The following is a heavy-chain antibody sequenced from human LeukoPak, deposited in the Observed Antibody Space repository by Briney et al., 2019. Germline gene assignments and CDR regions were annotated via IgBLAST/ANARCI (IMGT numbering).Heavy chain of an antibody. Sequence: GGSLRLSCAASGFSVSGYYFSWVRQAPGKGLEWVSVIYTSGRTYYADSVRGRFTISRDKTLYLQMNSLRVEDTAVYYCTRGTSVGRYGDSWGQGTLVSVSS. J-gene: IGHJ4*02. CDR1: GFSVSGYY. V-gene: IGHV3-66*01. D-gene: IGHD6-19*01. CDR2: IYTSGRT. CDR3: TRGTSVGRYGDS.